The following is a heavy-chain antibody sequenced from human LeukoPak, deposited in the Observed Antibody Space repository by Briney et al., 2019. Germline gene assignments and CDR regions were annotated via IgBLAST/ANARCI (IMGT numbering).Heavy chain of an antibody. Sequence: GGSLRLSCAASGFTFSRYWMSWVRQAPGKGLEWVANIKQDGSEKYYVDSVKGRFTISRDNAKNSLYLQMNSLRAEDTAVYYCARRLRGSSSWPLGYWGQGTPVTVSS. D-gene: IGHD6-13*01. V-gene: IGHV3-7*01. CDR2: IKQDGSEK. CDR3: ARRLRGSSSWPLGY. J-gene: IGHJ4*02. CDR1: GFTFSRYW.